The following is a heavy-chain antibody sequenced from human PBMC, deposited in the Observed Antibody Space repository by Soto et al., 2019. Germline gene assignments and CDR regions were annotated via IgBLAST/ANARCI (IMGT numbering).Heavy chain of an antibody. Sequence: QVQLVESGGGLVRPGGSLRLSCAASGFTFSDYYMSWIRQAPGKGLEWISYISSSSSYTKYGDSVKGRFTISRDNAKISLYLQMNSLTADDTAVYYCAREGGYSYGFGYWGQGTLVTVSS. CDR2: ISSSSSYT. D-gene: IGHD5-18*01. CDR3: AREGGYSYGFGY. V-gene: IGHV3-11*05. J-gene: IGHJ4*02. CDR1: GFTFSDYY.